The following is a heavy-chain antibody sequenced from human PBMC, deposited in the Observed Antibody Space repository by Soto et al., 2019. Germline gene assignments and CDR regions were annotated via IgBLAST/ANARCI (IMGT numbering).Heavy chain of an antibody. CDR3: ANLGTTVTTLFVY. CDR2: IYYSGST. V-gene: IGHV4-39*07. J-gene: IGHJ4*02. CDR1: GGSISSSSYY. Sequence: PSETLSLTCTVSGGSISSSSYYWGWIRQPPGKGLEWIGSIYYSGSTYYNPSLKSRVTISVDTSKNQFSLKLSSVTAEDTAVYYCANLGTTVTTLFVYWGQGTLVTVSS. D-gene: IGHD4-17*01.